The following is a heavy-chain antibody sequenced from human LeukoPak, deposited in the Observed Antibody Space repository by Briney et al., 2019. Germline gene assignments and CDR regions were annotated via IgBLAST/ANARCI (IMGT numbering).Heavy chain of an antibody. CDR1: GGSISTYY. CDR2: IYYSGST. J-gene: IGHJ4*02. CDR3: ARVDPEGFSDY. D-gene: IGHD3-10*01. Sequence: PSETLSLTCTVSGGSISTYYWTWIRQPPGKGLEWIGNIYYSGSTNYNPSLKGRVTISIDTSKNQFSLKVSPVTAADTAVYYCARVDPEGFSDYWGQGTLVTVSS. V-gene: IGHV4-59*01.